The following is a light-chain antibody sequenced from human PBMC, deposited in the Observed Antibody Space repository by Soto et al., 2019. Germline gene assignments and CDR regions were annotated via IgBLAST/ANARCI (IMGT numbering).Light chain of an antibody. Sequence: DIQMTQSPSTLSASVGDSVTISCRASQTINTWLAWYQQKPGNAPKLLMYDAFSLQSGVPSRFGGRGSGTEFTLTISSLQPDDFATYYCQQYNSFPWTFGQGTKVEIK. V-gene: IGKV1-5*01. CDR3: QQYNSFPWT. J-gene: IGKJ1*01. CDR2: DAF. CDR1: QTINTW.